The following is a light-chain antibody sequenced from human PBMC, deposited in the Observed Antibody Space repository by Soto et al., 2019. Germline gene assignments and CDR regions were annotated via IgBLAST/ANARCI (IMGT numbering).Light chain of an antibody. Sequence: NFMLTQPHSVSESPGETVTISCTRTSCGIANNYVQWYQQRPGSAPTIVIYEHNKRTSVVTDRYSGSTDGSSNSASITSSGLQTQDEAEYYFLSYDSSFVLFGGGTKLTVL. J-gene: IGLJ2*01. CDR3: LSYDSSFVL. CDR1: SCGIANNY. CDR2: EHN. V-gene: IGLV6-57*04.